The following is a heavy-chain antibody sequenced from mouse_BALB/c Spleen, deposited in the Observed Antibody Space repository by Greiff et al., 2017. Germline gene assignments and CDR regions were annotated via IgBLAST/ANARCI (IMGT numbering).Heavy chain of an antibody. Sequence: QVQLQQPGAELVKPGASVKMSCKASGYTFTSYNMHWVKQTPGQGLEWIGAIYPGNGDTSYNQKFKGKATLTADKSSSTAYMQLSSLTSEDSAVYYCARSRGDFDYWGQGTTLTVSS. V-gene: IGHV1-12*01. CDR1: GYTFTSYN. J-gene: IGHJ2*01. CDR3: ARSRGDFDY. CDR2: IYPGNGDT.